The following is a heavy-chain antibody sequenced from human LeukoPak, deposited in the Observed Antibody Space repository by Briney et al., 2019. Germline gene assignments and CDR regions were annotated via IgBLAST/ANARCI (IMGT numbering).Heavy chain of an antibody. V-gene: IGHV5-51*01. CDR2: IYPGDSDT. CDR3: ARAYCSSTSCYKGYYYYYYMDV. CDR1: GSFFTSYW. J-gene: IGHJ6*03. D-gene: IGHD2-2*02. Sequence: RGAPLQISCEGSGSFFTSYWIGWVRQLPGKGLEWMGIIYPGDSDTRYSPSFQGQVTISADKSISTAYLQWSSLKASDTAMYYCARAYCSSTSCYKGYYYYYYMDVWGKGTTVTVSS.